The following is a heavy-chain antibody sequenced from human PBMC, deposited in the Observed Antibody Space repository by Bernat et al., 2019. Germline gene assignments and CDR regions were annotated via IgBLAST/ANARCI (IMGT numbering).Heavy chain of an antibody. CDR3: ARVAVGATFAFDI. CDR2: INPNSGGT. Sequence: QVQLVQSGAEVKKPGASVKVSCKASGYTFTGYYMHWVRQAPGQGLEWMGWINPNSGGTNYAQKFQGWVTMTRDTSISTTYMELSRLRSDDTAVYYCARVAVGATFAFDIWGQGTMVTVSS. V-gene: IGHV1-2*04. D-gene: IGHD1-26*01. CDR1: GYTFTGYY. J-gene: IGHJ3*02.